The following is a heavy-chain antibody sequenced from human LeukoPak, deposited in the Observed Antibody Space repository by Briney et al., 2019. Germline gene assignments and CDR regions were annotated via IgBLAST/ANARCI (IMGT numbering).Heavy chain of an antibody. V-gene: IGHV4-59*01. CDR2: IYYSGST. CDR3: ARRRGSYYGY. D-gene: IGHD1-26*01. CDR1: GGSISSYY. Sequence: SETLSLTCTVSGGSISSYYWSWIRQPPGKGPEWIGYIYYSGSTNYNPSLKSRVTISVDTSKNQFSLKLSSVTAADTAVYYCARRRGSYYGYWGQGTLVTVSS. J-gene: IGHJ4*02.